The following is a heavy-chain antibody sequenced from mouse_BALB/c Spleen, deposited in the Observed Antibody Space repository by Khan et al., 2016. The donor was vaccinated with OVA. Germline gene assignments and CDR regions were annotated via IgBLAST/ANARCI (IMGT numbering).Heavy chain of an antibody. CDR1: GYSFTLYY. Sequence: VQLQQPGPDLVKPGASVKISCKASGYSFTLYYMSWVKQSHGKSLEWIGRVNPNTDNINYNQEFKGKAILTVDKSSNTAYMGLRSLTSEDSAVYFCARGYDFFASWGQGTLVTVSA. CDR2: VNPNTDNI. CDR3: ARGYDFFAS. D-gene: IGHD2-14*01. V-gene: IGHV1-26*01. J-gene: IGHJ3*01.